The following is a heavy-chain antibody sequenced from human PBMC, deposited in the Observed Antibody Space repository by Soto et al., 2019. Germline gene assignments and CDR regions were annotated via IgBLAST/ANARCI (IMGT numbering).Heavy chain of an antibody. Sequence: QVQLVQSGAEVKKPGASVKVSCKASGYTFTSYGISWVRQAPGQGLEWMGWISACNGNTNYAQKLQGRVTMTTDTATRTAYVVPESLSAADTAVYYCASGSLPYYYASSGYYPPDYWGQGTLVTVSS. D-gene: IGHD3-22*01. CDR3: ASGSLPYYYASSGYYPPDY. CDR2: ISACNGNT. V-gene: IGHV1-18*04. CDR1: GYTFTSYG. J-gene: IGHJ4*02.